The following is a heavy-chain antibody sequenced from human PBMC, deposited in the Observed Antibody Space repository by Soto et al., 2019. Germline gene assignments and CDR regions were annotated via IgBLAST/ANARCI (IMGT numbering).Heavy chain of an antibody. J-gene: IGHJ4*02. CDR3: ARVMITFGGVIVYYFDY. CDR1: GGSFSGYY. Sequence: SETLSLTCAVYGGSFSGYYWSWIRQPPGKGLEWIGEINHSGSTNYNPSLKSRVTISVDTSKNQFSLKLSSVTAADTAVYYCARVMITFGGVIVYYFDYWGQGTLVTVSS. V-gene: IGHV4-34*01. CDR2: INHSGST. D-gene: IGHD3-16*02.